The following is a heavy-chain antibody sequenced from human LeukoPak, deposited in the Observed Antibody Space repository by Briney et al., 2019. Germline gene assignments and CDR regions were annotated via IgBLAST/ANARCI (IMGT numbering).Heavy chain of an antibody. J-gene: IGHJ6*02. Sequence: SETLSLTCTVSGGSISSSSYYWGWIRQPPGKGLEWIGSIYYSGSTYYNPSLKSRVTISVDTSKNQFSLKLSSVTAADTAVYYCARGLLRSSTNNGMDVWGQGTTVTVSS. CDR3: ARGLLRSSTNNGMDV. CDR1: GGSISSSSYY. V-gene: IGHV4-39*01. CDR2: IYYSGST. D-gene: IGHD2-2*01.